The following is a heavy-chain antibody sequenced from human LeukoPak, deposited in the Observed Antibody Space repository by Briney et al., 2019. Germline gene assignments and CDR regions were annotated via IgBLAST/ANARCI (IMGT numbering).Heavy chain of an antibody. D-gene: IGHD1-14*01. J-gene: IGHJ6*03. Sequence: SETLSLTCTVSGYSITSGYHWGWIRQPPGKGLEWIGSLYHSGTTYYNPSLKSRVTISVDTSKNQFSLNLSSVTAADTALYYCARDRKYYYHMDVWGKGTTVTVSS. CDR1: GYSITSGYH. CDR2: LYHSGTT. CDR3: ARDRKYYYHMDV. V-gene: IGHV4-38-2*02.